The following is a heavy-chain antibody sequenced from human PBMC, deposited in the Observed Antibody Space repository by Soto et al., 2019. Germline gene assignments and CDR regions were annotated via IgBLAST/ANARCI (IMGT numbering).Heavy chain of an antibody. D-gene: IGHD6-13*01. V-gene: IGHV4-31*03. Sequence: SETLSLTCTVSGGSISSGGYYWSWIRQHPGKGLEWIGYIYYSGSTYYNPSLEPRLNISFDMSKSQVYLQLTSVTAADTAVYYCARFGASAAHDDNWGRGILVTVSS. CDR1: GGSISSGGYY. CDR3: ARFGASAAHDDN. CDR2: IYYSGST. J-gene: IGHJ4*01.